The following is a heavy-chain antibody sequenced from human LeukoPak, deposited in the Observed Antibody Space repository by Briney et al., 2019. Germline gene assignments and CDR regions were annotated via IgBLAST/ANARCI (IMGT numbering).Heavy chain of an antibody. V-gene: IGHV3-23*01. CDR3: AKRSSESYYYYGMDV. CDR2: ISGSGGST. D-gene: IGHD5-24*01. J-gene: IGHJ6*02. CDR1: GFTFSSYA. Sequence: GGSLRLSCAASGFTFSSYAMSWVRQAPGKGLEWVSAISGSGGSTYYADSVKGRFTISRDNSKNTLYLQMNSLRAEDTAVYYCAKRSSESYYYYGMDVWGQGTTVTVSS.